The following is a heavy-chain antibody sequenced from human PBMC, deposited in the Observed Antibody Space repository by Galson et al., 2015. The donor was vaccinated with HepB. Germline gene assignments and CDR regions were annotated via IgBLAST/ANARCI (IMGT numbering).Heavy chain of an antibody. V-gene: IGHV3-48*01. CDR2: ISGTSSTI. D-gene: IGHD5-24*01. CDR3: AKDIGSRMRWLHQTEGYGMDV. J-gene: IGHJ6*02. Sequence: SLRLSCAASGFTFSSYSMNWVRQAPGKGLEWVSYISGTSSTIYYAASVKGRFTISRDNAKNSLYLQMNSLRTEDTALYYCAKDIGSRMRWLHQTEGYGMDVWGQGTTVTVSS. CDR1: GFTFSSYS.